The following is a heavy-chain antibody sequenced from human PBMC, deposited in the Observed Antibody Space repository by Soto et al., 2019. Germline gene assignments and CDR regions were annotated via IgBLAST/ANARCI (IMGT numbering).Heavy chain of an antibody. V-gene: IGHV1-2*02. CDR1: GYTFTVYH. J-gene: IGHJ3*02. D-gene: IGHD3-22*01. Sequence: SLNLACKTAGYTFTVYHIHWVRQTHGQGLEWMGWINPNSGGTNYAQKFQGRVTMTRDTSISTAYMELSRLRSDDTAVYYCARAGDSSVGDAFDIWGEGTMVTVSS. CDR2: INPNSGGT. CDR3: ARAGDSSVGDAFDI.